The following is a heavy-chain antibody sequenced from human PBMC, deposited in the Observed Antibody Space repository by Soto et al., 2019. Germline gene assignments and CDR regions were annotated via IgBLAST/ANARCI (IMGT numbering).Heavy chain of an antibody. V-gene: IGHV2-70*11. CDR1: VFSLSTSGMC. CDR2: IDWDDDK. CDR3: ARIKGSGGEFDY. J-gene: IGHJ4*02. D-gene: IGHD6-19*01. Sequence: SCPTLVNPTQTLTLTCTFSVFSLSTSGMCVSWIRQPPGKALEWLARIDWDDDKYYSTSLKTRLTISKDTSKNQVVLTMTNMDPVDTATYYCARIKGSGGEFDYWGQGTLVTVSS.